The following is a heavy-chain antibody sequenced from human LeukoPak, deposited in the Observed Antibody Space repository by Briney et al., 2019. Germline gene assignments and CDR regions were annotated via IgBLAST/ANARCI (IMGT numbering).Heavy chain of an antibody. V-gene: IGHV1-18*01. CDR3: ARDVLWRWLVRYYYGMDV. J-gene: IGHJ6*02. CDR2: ISAYNGNT. D-gene: IGHD6-19*01. CDR1: GYTFTSYG. Sequence: ASVKVSCKASGYTFTSYGISWVRQAPGQGLEWMGWISAYNGNTNYAQKLQGRVTMTTDTSTSTAYMELRSLRSDDTAVYYCARDVLWRWLVRYYYGMDVWGQGTTVTVSS.